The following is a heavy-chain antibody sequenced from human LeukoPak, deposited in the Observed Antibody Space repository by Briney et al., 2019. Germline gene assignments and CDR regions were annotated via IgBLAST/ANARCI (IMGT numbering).Heavy chain of an antibody. D-gene: IGHD5-18*01. Sequence: GGSLRLSCAASGFTFSSYAMSWVRQAPGKGLEWVSGISYSGGSTYSADSVKGRFTISRDNSKNTLFLQMNSLRAEDTAVYYCAKERGYSYGYAGSFDYWGQGTLVTVSS. J-gene: IGHJ4*02. V-gene: IGHV3-23*01. CDR3: AKERGYSYGYAGSFDY. CDR1: GFTFSSYA. CDR2: ISYSGGST.